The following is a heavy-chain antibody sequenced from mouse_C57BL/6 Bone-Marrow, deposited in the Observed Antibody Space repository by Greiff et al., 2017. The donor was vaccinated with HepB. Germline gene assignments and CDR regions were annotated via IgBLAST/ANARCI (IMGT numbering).Heavy chain of an antibody. D-gene: IGHD1-1*01. Sequence: VQLKESGGGLVKPGGSLKLSCAASGFTFSDYGMHWVRQAPEKGLEWVAYISSGSSTIYYADTVKGRFTISRDNAKNTLFLQMTSLRSEYTAMYYGARPGSIGGTWFACWGQGTLVTVSA. CDR1: GFTFSDYG. CDR2: ISSGSSTI. V-gene: IGHV5-17*01. J-gene: IGHJ3*01. CDR3: ARPGSIGGTWFAC.